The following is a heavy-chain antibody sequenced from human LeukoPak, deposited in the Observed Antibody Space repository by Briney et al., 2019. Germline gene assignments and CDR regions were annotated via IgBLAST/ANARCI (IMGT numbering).Heavy chain of an antibody. CDR3: VNRVVVPAAIDY. Sequence: GGSLRLSCAASAFTFTSSAMSWVRQAPGKGLEWVSAISGSGGSTYYADSVKGRFTISRDNSKNTLYLQMNSLRAEDTAVYYCVNRVVVPAAIDYWGQGTLVTVSS. J-gene: IGHJ4*02. V-gene: IGHV3-23*01. D-gene: IGHD2-2*01. CDR2: ISGSGGST. CDR1: AFTFTSSA.